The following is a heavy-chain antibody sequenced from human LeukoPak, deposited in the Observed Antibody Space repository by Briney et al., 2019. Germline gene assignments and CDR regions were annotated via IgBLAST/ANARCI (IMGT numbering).Heavy chain of an antibody. V-gene: IGHV4-59*01. J-gene: IGHJ3*01. Sequence: KPSETLSLTCTVSGGSISSYFSSWIRQPPGKGLEWIAYIYYSGSTNYNPSLKSRVTISVDTSKNQFSLKLSSVTAAGTAVYYCARSATFGPDAFDFWGQGTMVTVSS. CDR3: ARSATFGPDAFDF. CDR2: IYYSGST. CDR1: GGSISSYF. D-gene: IGHD3-10*01.